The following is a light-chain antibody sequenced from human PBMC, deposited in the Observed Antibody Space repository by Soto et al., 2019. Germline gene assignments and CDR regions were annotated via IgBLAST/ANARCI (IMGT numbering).Light chain of an antibody. J-gene: IGLJ2*01. CDR1: SSDLGGYDY. CDR2: DVS. CDR3: SSYTRSSTVV. V-gene: IGLV2-14*01. Sequence: SALTQPASVSGSPGQSITISCTGTSSDLGGYDYVSWYQQHPSKAPKLMIYDVSNRPSGVSNRFSGSKSGNTASLTISGLQAEDEADYYCSSYTRSSTVVFGGGTKLTVL.